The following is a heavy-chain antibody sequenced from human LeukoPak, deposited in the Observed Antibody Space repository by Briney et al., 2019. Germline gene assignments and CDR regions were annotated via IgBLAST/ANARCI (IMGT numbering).Heavy chain of an antibody. CDR3: AKGAIYYYDSNFDH. J-gene: IGHJ5*02. Sequence: GGSLRLSCAASGFTFSSYGMHWVRQAPGKGLEWVAVISYDGSNKYYADSVKGRFTISRDNSKNALCLQMNSLRAEDTAVYYCAKGAIYYYDSNFDHWGQGTLVTVSS. V-gene: IGHV3-30*18. D-gene: IGHD3-22*01. CDR1: GFTFSSYG. CDR2: ISYDGSNK.